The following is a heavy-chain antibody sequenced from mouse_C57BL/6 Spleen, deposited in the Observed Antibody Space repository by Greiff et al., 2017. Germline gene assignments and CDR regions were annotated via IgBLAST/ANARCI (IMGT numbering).Heavy chain of an antibody. CDR3: ARDDGYWFAY. Sequence: VQLQQPGAELVRPGSSVKLSCKASGYTFTSYWMHWVKQRPIQGLEWIGNINPSDSETHYNQKFKDKATLTVDKSSSTAYMQLSSLTSEDSAVYYCARDDGYWFAYWGQGTLVTVSA. CDR2: INPSDSET. D-gene: IGHD2-3*01. CDR1: GYTFTSYW. V-gene: IGHV1-52*01. J-gene: IGHJ3*01.